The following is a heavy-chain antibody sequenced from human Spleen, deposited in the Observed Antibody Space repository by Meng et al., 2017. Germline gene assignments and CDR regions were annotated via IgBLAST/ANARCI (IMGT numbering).Heavy chain of an antibody. V-gene: IGHV4-59*12. CDR2: INHSGST. Sequence: QAPPQESGPRLVKPSQTLSLTCTVSGGSISSYYWSWIRQPAGKGLEWIGEINHSGSTNYNPSLESRATISVDTSQNNLSLKLSSVTAADSAVYYCARGPTTMAHDFDYWGQGTLVTVSS. D-gene: IGHD4-11*01. CDR1: GGSISSYY. CDR3: ARGPTTMAHDFDY. J-gene: IGHJ4*02.